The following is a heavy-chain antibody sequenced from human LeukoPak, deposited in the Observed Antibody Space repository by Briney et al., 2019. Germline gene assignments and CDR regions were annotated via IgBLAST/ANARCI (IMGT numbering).Heavy chain of an antibody. Sequence: ASVKLSCTASGYTFTSYDINWVRQATGQGLEWMGWMNPNSGNTGYAQKFQGRVTMTRNTSIITAYMELSSLRSEDTAVYYCARAPVVGSGYYYDYWGQGTLVTVSS. J-gene: IGHJ4*02. CDR3: ARAPVVGSGYYYDY. CDR2: MNPNSGNT. D-gene: IGHD3-22*01. CDR1: GYTFTSYD. V-gene: IGHV1-8*01.